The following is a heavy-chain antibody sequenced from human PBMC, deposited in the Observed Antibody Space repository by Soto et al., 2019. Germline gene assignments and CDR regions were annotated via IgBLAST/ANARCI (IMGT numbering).Heavy chain of an antibody. CDR1: GFTFNADA. CDR2: IGGSGGNR. V-gene: IGHV3-23*01. D-gene: IGHD4-4*01. J-gene: IGHJ4*02. Sequence: EVQLLESGGGLVQPGGSLRLSCAASGFTFNADAMTCVRQAPGKGLEWVSAIGGSGGNRYYADSVRGRFTISRDNSKDTVDLQMNSLRVEDTALYYCARVASHYINSVDNWGQGILVTVSS. CDR3: ARVASHYINSVDN.